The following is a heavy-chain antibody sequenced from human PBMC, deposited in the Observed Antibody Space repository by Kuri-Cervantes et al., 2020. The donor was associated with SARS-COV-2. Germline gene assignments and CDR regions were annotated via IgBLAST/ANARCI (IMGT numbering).Heavy chain of an antibody. J-gene: IGHJ4*02. CDR2: IYYSGST. V-gene: IGHV4-59*01. D-gene: IGHD1-26*01. CDR1: GGSFSDYS. Sequence: GSLRLSCAVYGGSFSDYSWSWIRRPPGKGLEWIGYIYYSGSTNYNPSLKSRVTISVDTSKNQFSLKLSSVTAADTAVYYCARAPRGRYSGSFFDYWGQGTLVTVSS. CDR3: ARAPRGRYSGSFFDY.